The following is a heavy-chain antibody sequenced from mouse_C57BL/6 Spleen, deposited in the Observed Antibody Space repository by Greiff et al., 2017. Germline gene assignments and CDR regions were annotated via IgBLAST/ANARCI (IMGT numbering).Heavy chain of an antibody. CDR3: VRRIYYGSFLDD. CDR2: IRSKSNNYAT. CDR1: GFSFNTYA. Sequence: EVMLVESGGGLVKPGGSLKLSCAASGFSFNTYAMNWVRQAPGKGLEWVARIRSKSNNYATYYADSVKDRFTISRDDSESMLFLQMNNLKTEDTAMYYCVRRIYYGSFLDDWGQGTTVTVSS. D-gene: IGHD1-1*01. J-gene: IGHJ2*01. V-gene: IGHV10-1*01.